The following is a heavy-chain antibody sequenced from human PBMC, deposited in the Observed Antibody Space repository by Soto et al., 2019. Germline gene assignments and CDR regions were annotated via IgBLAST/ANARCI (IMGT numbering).Heavy chain of an antibody. D-gene: IGHD2-2*02. CDR1: GGTFSSYR. CDR3: ARTRPRYCSSISCYTDDAFDI. V-gene: IGHV1-69*13. J-gene: IGHJ3*02. CDR2: IVPIYRTA. Sequence: SVKVSCKASGGTFSSYRINWVRQAPGQGLEWVGGIVPIYRTADYAQKFQGRVTITADESARTAYMELSSLRSEDTAVYYCARTRPRYCSSISCYTDDAFDIWGQGTTVTVSS.